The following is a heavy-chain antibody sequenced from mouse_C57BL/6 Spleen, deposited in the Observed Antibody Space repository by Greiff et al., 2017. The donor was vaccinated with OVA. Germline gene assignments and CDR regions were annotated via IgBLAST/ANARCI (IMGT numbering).Heavy chain of an antibody. V-gene: IGHV1-81*01. CDR3: ARRDVTGTWFAY. Sequence: QVQLQQSGAELARPGASVKLSCKASGYTFTSYGISWVKQRTGQGLEWIGEIYPRSGNTYYNEKFKGKATLTADKSSSTAYMELRSLTSEDSAVYFCARRDVTGTWFAYWGQGTLVTVSA. J-gene: IGHJ3*01. D-gene: IGHD4-1*01. CDR1: GYTFTSYG. CDR2: IYPRSGNT.